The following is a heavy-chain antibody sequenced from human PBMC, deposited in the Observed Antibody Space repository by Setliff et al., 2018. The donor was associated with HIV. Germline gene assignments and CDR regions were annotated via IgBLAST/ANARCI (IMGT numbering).Heavy chain of an antibody. D-gene: IGHD2-8*02. CDR2: ITSGGST. V-gene: IGHV3-23*01. CDR3: AKSLLVAGNDY. CDR1: GFAFDNYC. Sequence: GGSLRLSCAASGFAFDNYCMTWVRQAPGKGLEWVSIITSGGSTYYADSAKGRFIISRDNSQNTLCLQMISLRADDTAVYYCAKSLLVAGNDYWGQGTLVTVSS. J-gene: IGHJ4*02.